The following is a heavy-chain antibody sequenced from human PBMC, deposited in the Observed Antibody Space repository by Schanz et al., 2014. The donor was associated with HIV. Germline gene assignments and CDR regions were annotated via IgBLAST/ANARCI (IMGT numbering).Heavy chain of an antibody. CDR1: GFTFTNHA. J-gene: IGHJ4*02. D-gene: IGHD3-10*01. CDR3: GTYNYGSGHDY. Sequence: EVQLLESGGGLAQPGGSLTLSCAASGFTFTNHALSWVRQAPGRGLEWVSTVIGSGVRTIYADSVKGRFTISRDNSKNTLYLQMNSLRAEDTAIYHCGTYNYGSGHDYWGQGTLVTVSS. CDR2: VIGSGVRT. V-gene: IGHV3-23*01.